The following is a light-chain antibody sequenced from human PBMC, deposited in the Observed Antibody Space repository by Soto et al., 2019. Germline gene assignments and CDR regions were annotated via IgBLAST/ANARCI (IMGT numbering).Light chain of an antibody. J-gene: IGLJ2*01. V-gene: IGLV2-14*03. CDR3: SSYSSSTTHVV. CDR2: DVT. Sequence: QSALTQPAFVSGSPGRSVTISCTGTSTDVGGFNYVSWYQHLPGRAPKPIIYDVTNRPSGISYRFSASKSGRTASLTISGLQAEDEADYYCSSYSSSTTHVVFGGGTQLTVL. CDR1: STDVGGFNY.